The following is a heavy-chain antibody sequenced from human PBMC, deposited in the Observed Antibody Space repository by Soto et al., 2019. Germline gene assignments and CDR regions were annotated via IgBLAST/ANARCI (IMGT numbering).Heavy chain of an antibody. J-gene: IGHJ6*02. Sequence: SETLSLTCAVYGGSFSGYYWSWIRQPPGKGLEWIGEINHSGSTNYNPSLKSRVTISVDTSKNQFSLKLSSVTAADTAVYYCARDSVARYYYYYGMDVWGQGTTVTVSS. CDR2: INHSGST. D-gene: IGHD6-19*01. CDR1: GGSFSGYY. CDR3: ARDSVARYYYYYGMDV. V-gene: IGHV4-34*01.